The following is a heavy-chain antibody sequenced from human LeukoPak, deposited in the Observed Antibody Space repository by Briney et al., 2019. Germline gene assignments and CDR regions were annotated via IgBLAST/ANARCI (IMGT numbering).Heavy chain of an antibody. V-gene: IGHV3-23*01. CDR1: GFTFSSYA. CDR3: AKAANAHNYGRYFDY. Sequence: GGSLRLSCAASGFTFSSYAMSWVRQAPGKGLEWVSAISGSGGSTYYADSEKGRFTISRDNSKNTLYLQMNSLRAEDTAVYYCAKAANAHNYGRYFDYWGQGTLVTVSS. J-gene: IGHJ4*02. D-gene: IGHD4-17*01. CDR2: ISGSGGST.